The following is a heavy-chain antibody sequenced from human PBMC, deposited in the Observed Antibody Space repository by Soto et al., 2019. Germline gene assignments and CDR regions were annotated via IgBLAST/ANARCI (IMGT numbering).Heavy chain of an antibody. D-gene: IGHD6-13*01. CDR1: GGSIISYY. CDR2: IYYSGST. J-gene: IGHJ6*02. Sequence: AETLSRTCPVSGGSIISYYWSWIRQPPGKGLEWIGYIYYSGSTNYNPSLKSRVTISVGTSKNQFSLKLSSVTAADTAVYYCARDRLAAAGIRYYYYGMDVWGQGTTVTVSS. V-gene: IGHV4-59*01. CDR3: ARDRLAAAGIRYYYYGMDV.